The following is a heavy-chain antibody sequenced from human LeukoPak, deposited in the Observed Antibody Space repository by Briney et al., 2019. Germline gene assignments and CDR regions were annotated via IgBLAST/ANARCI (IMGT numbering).Heavy chain of an antibody. CDR1: RFTFDDYG. J-gene: IGHJ3*02. CDR3: ARDGGDDDAFDI. Sequence: GGSLRLSCAASRFTFDDYGMSWVRQAPGKGLEWVSGINWNGGSTGYADSVKGRFTIIRDNAKNSLYLQMNSLRAEDTALYYCARDGGDDDAFDIWGQGTMVTVSS. D-gene: IGHD2-21*02. V-gene: IGHV3-20*04. CDR2: INWNGGST.